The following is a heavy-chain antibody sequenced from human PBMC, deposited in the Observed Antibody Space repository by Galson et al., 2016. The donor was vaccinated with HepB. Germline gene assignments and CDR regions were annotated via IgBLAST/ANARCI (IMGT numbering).Heavy chain of an antibody. CDR1: GFTFSSYA. J-gene: IGHJ6*03. CDR2: IGGSGSST. V-gene: IGHV3-23*01. CDR3: AKARTPYHYFMDV. Sequence: SLRLSCAASGFTFSSYAMTWVRQAPGQGLEWVPSIGGSGSSTYFTGSVKGRFTISRDNSKNTVYLQMNTLRDEDTALYYCAKARTPYHYFMDVWGKGTTVTVSS.